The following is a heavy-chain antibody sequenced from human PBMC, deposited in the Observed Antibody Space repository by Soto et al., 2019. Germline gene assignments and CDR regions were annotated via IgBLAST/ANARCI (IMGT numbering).Heavy chain of an antibody. CDR2: IYYSGST. Sequence: SETLSLTCTVSGGSISSGGYYWSWIRQHPGKGLEWIGYIYYSGSTYYNPSLKSRVTISVDTSKNQFSLKLSSVTAADTAVYYCTRHHPHHYDSSGYFDYWGQGTLVTVSS. CDR3: TRHHPHHYDSSGYFDY. D-gene: IGHD3-22*01. CDR1: GGSISSGGYY. V-gene: IGHV4-31*03. J-gene: IGHJ4*02.